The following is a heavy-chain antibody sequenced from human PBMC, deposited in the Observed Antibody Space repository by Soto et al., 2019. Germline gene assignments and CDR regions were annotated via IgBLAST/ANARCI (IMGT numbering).Heavy chain of an antibody. V-gene: IGHV4-59*12. CDR3: ARDQLEGYCTEGSCDYCGWFDP. CDR2: IYYSGKT. J-gene: IGHJ5*02. Sequence: SNTLSLTCTVSDGSISNYFWSWIRQPPGKGLEWIGYIYYSGKTNYNPSLKSRVTISVDTSKNQFSLNLSSVTAADTAVYYCARDQLEGYCTEGSCDYCGWFDPWGHGTLVTVSS. D-gene: IGHD2-15*01. CDR1: DGSISNYF.